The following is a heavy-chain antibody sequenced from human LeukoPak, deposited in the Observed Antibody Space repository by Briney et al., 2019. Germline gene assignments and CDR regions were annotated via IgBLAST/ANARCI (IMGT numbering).Heavy chain of an antibody. CDR2: INGDGSST. CDR1: GFTFSSHW. D-gene: IGHD3-10*01. V-gene: IGHV3-74*03. J-gene: IGHJ1*01. Sequence: GGSLRLSCAASGFTFSSHWMHWVRQGPGKELVWVSRINGDGSSTSYADSVKGRFTISRDNAKRTAYLQLNSLSAEDTAVYYCVVNIGSETYGYFQPWGQGTLVTVSS. CDR3: VVNIGSETYGYFQP.